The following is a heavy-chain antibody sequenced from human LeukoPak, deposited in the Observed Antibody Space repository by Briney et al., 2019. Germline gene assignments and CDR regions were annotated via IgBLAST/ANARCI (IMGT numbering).Heavy chain of an antibody. CDR3: AREGDGGNSGFAY. D-gene: IGHD4-23*01. CDR2: ISSTSVI. Sequence: GGSLRLSCAVSGFTFSGYNMNRVRQAPGKGLEWIAYISSTSVIYYADSLKGRFTISRDNAKNSLYLQMNSLRVDDTAVYYCAREGDGGNSGFAYWGQGTLVTVSS. J-gene: IGHJ4*02. V-gene: IGHV3-48*01. CDR1: GFTFSGYN.